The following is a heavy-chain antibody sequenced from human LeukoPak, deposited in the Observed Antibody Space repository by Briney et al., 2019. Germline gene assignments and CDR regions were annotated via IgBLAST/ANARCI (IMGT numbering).Heavy chain of an antibody. CDR3: ARRAVAYYYYYYMDV. Sequence: ASVKVSCKASGYTFTSYDINWVRQATGQGLEWMGWMNPNSGNTGYAQKFQGRVAITRNTSISTAYMDLSSLRSEDTAVYYCARRAVAYYYYYYMDVWGKGTTVTVSS. CDR2: MNPNSGNT. V-gene: IGHV1-8*03. D-gene: IGHD6-19*01. CDR1: GYTFTSYD. J-gene: IGHJ6*03.